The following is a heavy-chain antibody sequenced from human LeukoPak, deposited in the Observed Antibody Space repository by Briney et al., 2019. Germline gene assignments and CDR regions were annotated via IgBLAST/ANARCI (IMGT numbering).Heavy chain of an antibody. J-gene: IGHJ4*02. CDR1: GFRFDCY. D-gene: IGHD5-12*01. CDR3: AREGGYDPFEY. V-gene: IGHV3-74*01. Sequence: GGSLRLSCAASGFRFDCYMSWIRQTPGKGLVWVSRIDADGSTATYADSVKGRFTISRDNAKNTLYLQMNSLRAEDTAVYYCAREGGYDPFEYWGQGTLVTVSS. CDR2: IDADGSTA.